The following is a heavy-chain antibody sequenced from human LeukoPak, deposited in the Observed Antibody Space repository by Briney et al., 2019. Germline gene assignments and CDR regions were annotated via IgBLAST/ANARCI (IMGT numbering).Heavy chain of an antibody. J-gene: IGHJ4*02. CDR1: GFTFSSYL. V-gene: IGHV3-74*01. CDR2: INSDGSTT. Sequence: GGSLTHSCAASGFTFSSYLMLWVRQAPGRGLVWVSRINSDGSTTSYEDSVKGQVPISRDNAKNTRYLQMNSLRAEDTAVYYCAKDRGDTSFDYWGQGSLVTVSS. D-gene: IGHD3-10*01. CDR3: AKDRGDTSFDY.